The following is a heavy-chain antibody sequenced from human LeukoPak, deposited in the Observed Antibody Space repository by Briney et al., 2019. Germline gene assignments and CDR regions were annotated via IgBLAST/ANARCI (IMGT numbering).Heavy chain of an antibody. CDR1: GGSISSSSYY. Sequence: SETLSLTCTVSGGSISSSSYYWGWIRQPPGKGLEWIGSIYYSGSTYYNPPLKSRVTISVDRSKNQFSLKLSSVTAADTAVYYCARATGNSGSANNWFDPWGQGTLVTVSS. J-gene: IGHJ5*02. D-gene: IGHD3-10*01. V-gene: IGHV4-39*07. CDR2: IYYSGST. CDR3: ARATGNSGSANNWFDP.